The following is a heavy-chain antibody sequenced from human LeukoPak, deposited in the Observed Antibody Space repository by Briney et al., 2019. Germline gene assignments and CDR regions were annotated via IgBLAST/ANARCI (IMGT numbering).Heavy chain of an antibody. CDR3: ARSGSMGYDSSGIPGFDY. J-gene: IGHJ4*02. CDR2: INHSGST. CDR1: GGSFSGYY. Sequence: SETLSLTCAVYGGSFSGYYWSWIRQPPGNGLEWIGEINHSGSTNYNPSLKSRVTISVDTSKNQFSLKLSSVTAADTAVYYCARSGSMGYDSSGIPGFDYWGQGTLVTVSS. D-gene: IGHD3-22*01. V-gene: IGHV4-34*01.